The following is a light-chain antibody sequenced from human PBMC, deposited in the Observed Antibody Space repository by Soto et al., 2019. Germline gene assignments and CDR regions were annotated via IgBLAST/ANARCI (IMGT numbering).Light chain of an antibody. J-gene: IGKJ3*01. CDR3: QQADSIPFT. CDR2: AAS. V-gene: IGKV1-12*01. Sequence: DIQMTQSPSSVSASVGDRVTVTCRASQAISTWLAWYQQRPGKAPKLLIYAASTLQSGVPSRFRGTGSGTDFTLTISSLQSEDFATYYCQQADSIPFTFGPGTTV. CDR1: QAISTW.